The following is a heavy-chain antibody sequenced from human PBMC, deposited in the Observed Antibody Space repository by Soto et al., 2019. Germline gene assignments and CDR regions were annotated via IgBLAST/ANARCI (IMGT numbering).Heavy chain of an antibody. V-gene: IGHV3-33*01. Sequence: QVQLVESGGGVVQPGRSLRLSCAASGFTFINYAMHWVRQTPGKGLEWVAVIWHDGSSKYYADSVKGRFTISRDNSKNTLYLQMDSLRVEDTTVYHCARDPRFGVWNGMDVWGQGTTVTVSS. D-gene: IGHD3-10*01. J-gene: IGHJ6*01. CDR3: ARDPRFGVWNGMDV. CDR2: IWHDGSSK. CDR1: GFTFINYA.